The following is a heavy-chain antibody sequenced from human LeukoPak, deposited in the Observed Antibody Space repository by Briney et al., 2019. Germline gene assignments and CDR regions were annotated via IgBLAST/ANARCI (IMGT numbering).Heavy chain of an antibody. V-gene: IGHV4-59*01. J-gene: IGHJ5*02. D-gene: IGHD1-14*01. Sequence: PSETLSLTCTVSGGSISGYYWSWIRQPPGKGLEWIGYIYYSGSTNYNPSLKSRVTISVDTSKNQFSLKLSSVTAADTAVYYCASLAGRTTNWFDPWGQGTLVTVSS. CDR1: GGSISGYY. CDR2: IYYSGST. CDR3: ASLAGRTTNWFDP.